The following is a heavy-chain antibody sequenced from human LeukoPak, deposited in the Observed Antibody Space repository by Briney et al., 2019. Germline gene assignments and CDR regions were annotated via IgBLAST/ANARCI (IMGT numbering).Heavy chain of an antibody. CDR1: GLTFSTSG. CDR2: IGPTGYDR. Sequence: GGSLRLSCTASGLTFSTSGFNWVRQAPGQGLEWVASIGPTGYDRYHADSMKGRFTISRDNANNFLYLQMNSLRAEDTAVYYCATETNGRHYDYWGQGTLLTGSS. J-gene: IGHJ4*02. CDR3: ATETNGRHYDY. V-gene: IGHV3-21*06. D-gene: IGHD1-14*01.